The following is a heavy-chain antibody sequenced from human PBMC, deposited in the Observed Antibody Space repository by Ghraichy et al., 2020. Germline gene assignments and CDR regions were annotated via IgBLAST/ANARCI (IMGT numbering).Heavy chain of an antibody. CDR1: GFTFSSYA. Sequence: SCAASGFTFSSYAMSWVRQAPGKGLEWVSAISGSGGSTYYADSVKGRFTISRDNSKNTLYLQMNSLRAEDTAVYYCAKPQGYDFWSGYYGSNWFDPWGQGTLVTVSS. V-gene: IGHV3-23*01. D-gene: IGHD3-3*01. CDR2: ISGSGGST. CDR3: AKPQGYDFWSGYYGSNWFDP. J-gene: IGHJ5*02.